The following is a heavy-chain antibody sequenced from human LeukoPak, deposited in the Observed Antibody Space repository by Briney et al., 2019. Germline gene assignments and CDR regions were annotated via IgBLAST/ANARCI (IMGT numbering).Heavy chain of an antibody. CDR1: GFTFSSYA. V-gene: IGHV3-30-3*01. J-gene: IGHJ4*02. CDR3: ARDRPYQPFDY. D-gene: IGHD2-2*01. Sequence: GGSLRLSCAASGFTFSSYAMHWVRQAPGKGLEWVVVISYDGSNKYYADSVKGRFTISRDNSKNTLYLQMNSLRAEDTAVYYCARDRPYQPFDYWGQGTLVTVSS. CDR2: ISYDGSNK.